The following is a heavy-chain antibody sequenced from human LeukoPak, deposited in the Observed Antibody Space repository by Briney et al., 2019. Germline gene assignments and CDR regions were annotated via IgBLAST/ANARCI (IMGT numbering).Heavy chain of an antibody. V-gene: IGHV3-30*02. CDR2: TRFDGSNK. CDR1: GFTFSSYG. Sequence: GGSLRLSCAASGFTFSSYGMHWVRQAPGKGLEWVAFTRFDGSNKYYADSVRGRFTISRDNSKTTVYLQMNSLRAEDTAVYYCAKAGLPLGTTGDAFDIWGQGAMVTVSS. J-gene: IGHJ3*02. D-gene: IGHD1-7*01. CDR3: AKAGLPLGTTGDAFDI.